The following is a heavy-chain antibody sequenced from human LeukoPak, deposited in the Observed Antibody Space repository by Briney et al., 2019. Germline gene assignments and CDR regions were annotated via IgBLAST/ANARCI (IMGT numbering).Heavy chain of an antibody. J-gene: IGHJ4*02. D-gene: IGHD2-21*02. CDR1: EFSVGSNY. CDR3: ARDNRDWAFDY. V-gene: IGHV3-66*01. Sequence: PGGSLRLSCAASEFSVGSNYMTWVRQAPGKGLEWVSLIYSGGSTYYADSVKGRFTISRDNSKNTLVLQMNGLRSEDTAVYFCARDNRDWAFDYWGQGTLVTVSS. CDR2: IYSGGST.